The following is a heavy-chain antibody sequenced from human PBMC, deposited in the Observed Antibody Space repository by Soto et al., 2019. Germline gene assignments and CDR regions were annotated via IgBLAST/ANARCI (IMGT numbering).Heavy chain of an antibody. V-gene: IGHV4-4*02. Sequence: QVQLQESGPGLVKPSETLSLTCAVFSGSVTSDHWWSWVRQPPGKGLEWIGEVYHTWRAHYSASLESRVTISVDTSKNQFSLRLSSVTAADTAVYYCVRNGFYCIDVWGKGTSVTVSS. CDR2: VYHTWRA. CDR1: SGSVTSDHW. J-gene: IGHJ6*03. CDR3: VRNGFYCIDV. D-gene: IGHD2-15*01.